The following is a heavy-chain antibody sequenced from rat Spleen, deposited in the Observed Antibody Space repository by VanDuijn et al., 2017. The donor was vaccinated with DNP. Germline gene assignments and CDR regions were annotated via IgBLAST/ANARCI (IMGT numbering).Heavy chain of an antibody. CDR1: GSSITSNY. D-gene: IGHD1-7*01. CDR2: ISYSGST. V-gene: IGHV3-1*01. J-gene: IGHJ2*01. CDR3: ARWTRYFDY. Sequence: EVQLQESGSGLVKPSQSLSLTCSVTGSSITSNYWGWIRKFPGNKMEYIGHISYSGSTNYNPSLKSRTSITRDTSKNHFFLHLNSVTTEETATYYCARWTRYFDYWGQGVMVTVSS.